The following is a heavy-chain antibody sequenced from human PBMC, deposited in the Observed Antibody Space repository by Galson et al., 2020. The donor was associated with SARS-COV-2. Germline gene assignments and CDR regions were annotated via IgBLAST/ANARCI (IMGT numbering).Heavy chain of an antibody. CDR2: INYSGSAI. D-gene: IGHD3-16*01. V-gene: IGHV3-11*04. CDR1: GFTFNYYY. CDR3: VRAFSSMIKGEEDGFDI. Sequence: NSGGSLRLSCAASGFTFNYYYMNWIRQAPGKGLEWVSTINYSGSAIYYADSVKGRFTISRDNTKNSLYLQMNSLGAEDTAVYYCVRAFSSMIKGEEDGFDIWGQGTTVTVSS. J-gene: IGHJ3*02.